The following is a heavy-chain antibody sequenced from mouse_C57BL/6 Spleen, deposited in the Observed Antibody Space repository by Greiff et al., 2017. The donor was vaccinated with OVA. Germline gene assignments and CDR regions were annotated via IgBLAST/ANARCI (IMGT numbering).Heavy chain of an antibody. CDR1: GYTFTSYG. J-gene: IGHJ4*01. V-gene: IGHV1-81*01. CDR2: IYPRSGNT. CDR3: ARTYYYGSSPYYAMDY. D-gene: IGHD1-1*01. Sequence: QVQLKESGAELARPGASVKLSCKASGYTFTSYGISWVKQRTGQGLEWIGEIYPRSGNTYYNEKFKGKATLTADKSSSTAYMELRSLTSEDSAVYFCARTYYYGSSPYYAMDYWGQGTSVTVSS.